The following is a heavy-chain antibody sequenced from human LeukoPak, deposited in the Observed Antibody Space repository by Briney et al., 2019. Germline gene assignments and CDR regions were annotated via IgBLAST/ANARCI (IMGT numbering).Heavy chain of an antibody. V-gene: IGHV3-74*01. D-gene: IGHD3-22*01. J-gene: IGHJ4*02. CDR3: ARDGYYYESSGYYYPDY. CDR2: INSDGSST. Sequence: GGSLRLSCAASGFTFSSYWMHWVRQAPGKGLVWVSRINSDGSSTSYADSVKGRFTISRDNAKNTLYLQMNSLRAEDTAVYYCARDGYYYESSGYYYPDYWGQGTLVTVSS. CDR1: GFTFSSYW.